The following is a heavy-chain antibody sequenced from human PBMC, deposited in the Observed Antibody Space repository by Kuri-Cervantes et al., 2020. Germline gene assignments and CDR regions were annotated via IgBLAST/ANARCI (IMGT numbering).Heavy chain of an antibody. Sequence: ASVKVSCKASGYTFTSYAMHWVRQAPGQRLEWMGWINAGNGNTKYSQKFQGRVTMTRNTSIRTAYMELSSLRSEDTAVYYCARVVGATTAYYYMDVWGKGTTVTVSS. CDR1: GYTFTSYA. V-gene: IGHV1-3*01. CDR2: INAGNGNT. CDR3: ARVVGATTAYYYMDV. D-gene: IGHD1-26*01. J-gene: IGHJ6*03.